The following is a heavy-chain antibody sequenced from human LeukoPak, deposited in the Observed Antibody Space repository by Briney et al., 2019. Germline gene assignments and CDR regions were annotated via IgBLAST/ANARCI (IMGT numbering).Heavy chain of an antibody. CDR3: ARGPGIAARGFDY. CDR2: INHSGST. CDR1: GGSFSGYY. Sequence: SETLSLTCAVCGGSFSGYYWSWIRQPPGKGLEWIGEINHSGSTNYNPSLKSRVTISVDTSKNQFSLKLSSVTAADTAVYYCARGPGIAARGFDYWGQGTLVTVSS. D-gene: IGHD6-6*01. J-gene: IGHJ4*02. V-gene: IGHV4-34*01.